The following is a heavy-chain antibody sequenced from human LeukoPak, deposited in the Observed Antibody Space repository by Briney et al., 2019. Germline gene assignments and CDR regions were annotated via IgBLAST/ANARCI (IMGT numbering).Heavy chain of an antibody. J-gene: IGHJ4*02. CDR2: ISPYSGNT. D-gene: IGHD3-16*02. V-gene: IGHV1-18*04. Sequence: ASVKVSCKASGYTFTSYGISWVRQAPGQGLEWMGSISPYSGNTKYAERFQDRVIMTADASTRTAYMELGSLRSDETAVFYCARDQYDFVWGSYRPYFDYWGQGTLVTVSS. CDR1: GYTFTSYG. CDR3: ARDQYDFVWGSYRPYFDY.